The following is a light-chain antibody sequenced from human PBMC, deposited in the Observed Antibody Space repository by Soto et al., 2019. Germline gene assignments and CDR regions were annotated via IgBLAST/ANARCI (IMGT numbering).Light chain of an antibody. Sequence: EIVLTQSPVTLYLSPGERATLSCRASQNLNNFLAWYQEKPGPAPRLPNYDSSIRATGGPARFSGTGSGTDFTLTISSLAPEDFAVYYCQERNSWPPWTFGQGTKVDIK. J-gene: IGKJ1*01. V-gene: IGKV3-11*01. CDR3: QERNSWPPWT. CDR2: DSS. CDR1: QNLNNF.